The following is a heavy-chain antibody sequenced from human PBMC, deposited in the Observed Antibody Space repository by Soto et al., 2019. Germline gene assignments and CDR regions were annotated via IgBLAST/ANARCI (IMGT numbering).Heavy chain of an antibody. V-gene: IGHV3-33*01. Sequence: PGGSLRLSCAASGFTFSRYGMHGVRQAPGKGLEWVAVIWYDGSNKYYADSVKGRFTISRDNSNNTLYLQMNSLRSEDTAVYYCAAGARYGSLQNWGQGTLVTVSS. CDR1: GFTFSRYG. CDR2: IWYDGSNK. CDR3: AAGARYGSLQN. J-gene: IGHJ4*02. D-gene: IGHD3-10*01.